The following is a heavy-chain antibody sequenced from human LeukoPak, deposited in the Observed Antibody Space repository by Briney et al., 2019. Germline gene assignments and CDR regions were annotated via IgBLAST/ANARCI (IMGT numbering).Heavy chain of an antibody. Sequence: GGSLRLSCAASGFTFSSYSMNWVRQAPGKGLEWVSYISSSSSTIYYADSVKGRFTISRDNAKNSLYLHMNSLRAEDTAVYYCARDVDTAMAAEAFDIWGQGTQVTVSS. CDR3: ARDVDTAMAAEAFDI. CDR2: ISSSSSTI. D-gene: IGHD5-18*01. V-gene: IGHV3-48*04. CDR1: GFTFSSYS. J-gene: IGHJ3*02.